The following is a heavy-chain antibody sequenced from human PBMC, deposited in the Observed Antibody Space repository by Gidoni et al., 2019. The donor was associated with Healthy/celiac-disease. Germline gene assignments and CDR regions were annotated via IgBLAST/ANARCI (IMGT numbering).Heavy chain of an antibody. CDR3: AREQKLIVVVPAAILGGWFDP. CDR2: IYYSGST. V-gene: IGHV4-31*03. D-gene: IGHD2-2*02. J-gene: IGHJ5*02. Sequence: QVQLQESGPGLVKPSQTLSLTCTVSGGSISSGGYYWSWIRQHPGKGLAWIGYIYYSGSTYYNPSLKSRVTISVDTSKNQCSLKLSSVTAADTAVYYCAREQKLIVVVPAAILGGWFDPWGQGTLVTVSS. CDR1: GGSISSGGYY.